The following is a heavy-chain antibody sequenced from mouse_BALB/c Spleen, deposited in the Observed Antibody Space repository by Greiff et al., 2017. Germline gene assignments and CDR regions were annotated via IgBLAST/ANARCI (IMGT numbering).Heavy chain of an antibody. D-gene: IGHD2-10*01. V-gene: IGHV1-69*02. J-gene: IGHJ4*01. CDR2: IDPSDSET. CDR1: GYTFTSYW. CDR3: ARAYYGNYDYAMDY. Sequence: QVQLQQPGAELVKPGAPVKLSCKASGYTFTSYWMNWVKQRPGRGLEWIGRIDPSDSETHYNQKFKDKATLTVDKSSSTAYIQLSSLTSEDSAVYYCARAYYGNYDYAMDYWGQGTSVTVSS.